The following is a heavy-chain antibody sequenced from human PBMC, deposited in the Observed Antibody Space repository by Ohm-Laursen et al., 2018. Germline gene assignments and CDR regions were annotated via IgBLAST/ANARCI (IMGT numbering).Heavy chain of an antibody. J-gene: IGHJ2*01. Sequence: GSLRLSCSASGFTFSDYYMSWIRQAPGKGLEWVSYISSSGSTIYYADSVKGRFTISRDDAKKSLYLQMHSLRGEDTAVYFCARDIGSGYGYLKGFDIWGRGTLVTVSS. CDR3: ARDIGSGYGYLKGFDI. CDR2: ISSSGSTI. CDR1: GFTFSDYY. D-gene: IGHD3-9*01. V-gene: IGHV3-11*04.